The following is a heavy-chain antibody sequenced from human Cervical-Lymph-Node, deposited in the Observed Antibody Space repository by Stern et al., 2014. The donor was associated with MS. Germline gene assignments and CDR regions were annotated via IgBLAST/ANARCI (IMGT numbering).Heavy chain of an antibody. Sequence: QVQLQESGPGLVKPSETLSLTCTVSGGSISSSSYYWGWIRQPPGKGLEWIGSIYYSGSTYYNPSLKSRVTISADTSKNQLSLKLCSVTAADTAVYYCARQEAAAAKGDWFDPWGQGTLVTVSS. CDR3: ARQEAAAAKGDWFDP. D-gene: IGHD6-13*01. J-gene: IGHJ5*02. CDR2: IYYSGST. V-gene: IGHV4-39*01. CDR1: GGSISSSSYY.